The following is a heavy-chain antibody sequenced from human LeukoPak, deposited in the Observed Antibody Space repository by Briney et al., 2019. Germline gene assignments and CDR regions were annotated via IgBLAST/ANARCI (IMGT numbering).Heavy chain of an antibody. J-gene: IGHJ5*02. D-gene: IGHD2-21*01. CDR3: ARDVPETYSDRWFDP. CDR1: GGSISGYY. V-gene: IGHV4-59*01. CDR2: AYYSGNT. Sequence: SETLSLTCTVSGGSISGYYWSWIRQPPGKGLEWIGYAYYSGNTNYNPSLKSRVTISVDTSKNQFSLKLSSVTAADTAVYYCARDVPETYSDRWFDPWGQGTLVTVPS.